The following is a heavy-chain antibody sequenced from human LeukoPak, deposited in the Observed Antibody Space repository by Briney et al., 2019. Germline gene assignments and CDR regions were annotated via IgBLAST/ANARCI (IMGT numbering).Heavy chain of an antibody. CDR2: IYYSGST. V-gene: IGHV4-61*01. J-gene: IGHJ4*02. D-gene: IGHD1-26*01. CDR1: GGSFSSGSYY. CDR3: AREVLGVGATIDY. Sequence: SETLSLTCTVSGGSFSSGSYYWSCIRQPPGKGLEWIGYIYYSGSTNYNPSLKSRVTISVDTSKNQFSLKLSSVTAADTAVYYCAREVLGVGATIDYWGQGTLVTVSS.